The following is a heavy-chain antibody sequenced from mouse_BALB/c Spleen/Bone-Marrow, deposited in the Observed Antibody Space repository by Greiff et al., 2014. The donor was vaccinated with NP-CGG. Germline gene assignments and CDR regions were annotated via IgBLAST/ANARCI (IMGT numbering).Heavy chain of an antibody. CDR3: ARITTATGAMDY. CDR2: IWADGST. J-gene: IGHJ4*01. CDR1: GFSLTSYG. Sequence: VKLVESGPGLVAPSQSLSISCTVSGFSLTSYGVHWVRQPPGKGLEWLGVIWADGSTNYNSALMSRLSISKDNSKSQVFLKMNSLQTDVTAMYYCARITTATGAMDYWGQGTSVTVSS. V-gene: IGHV2-9*02. D-gene: IGHD1-2*01.